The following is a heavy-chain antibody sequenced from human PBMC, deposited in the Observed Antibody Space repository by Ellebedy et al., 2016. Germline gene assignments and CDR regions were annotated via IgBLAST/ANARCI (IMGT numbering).Heavy chain of an antibody. CDR1: GFTFSSYA. Sequence: GGSLRLCCAASGFTFSSYAMSWVRQAPGKGLEWVSAISGSGGSTYYADSVKGRFTISRDNSKNTLYLQMNSLRAEDTAVYYCAKWALAGGGYSGYDLTIDYWGQGTLVTVSS. CDR2: ISGSGGST. CDR3: AKWALAGGGYSGYDLTIDY. V-gene: IGHV3-23*01. D-gene: IGHD5-12*01. J-gene: IGHJ4*02.